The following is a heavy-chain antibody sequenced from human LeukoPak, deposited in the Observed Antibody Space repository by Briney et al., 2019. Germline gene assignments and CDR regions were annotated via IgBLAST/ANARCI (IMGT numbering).Heavy chain of an antibody. CDR1: GFTFSSYA. CDR3: AKDQTVGSPPFYFDY. J-gene: IGHJ4*02. D-gene: IGHD1-26*01. V-gene: IGHV3-30-3*01. CDR2: ISYDGSNK. Sequence: GRSLRLSCAASGFTFSSYAMHWVRQAPGKGLEWVAVISYDGSNKYYADSVKGRFTISRDNSKNMLYLQMNSLRAEDTAVYYCAKDQTVGSPPFYFDYWGQGTLVTVSS.